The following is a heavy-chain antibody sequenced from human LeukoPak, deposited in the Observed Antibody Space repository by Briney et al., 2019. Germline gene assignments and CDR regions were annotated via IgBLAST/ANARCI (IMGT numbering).Heavy chain of an antibody. V-gene: IGHV1-2*02. J-gene: IGHJ4*02. D-gene: IGHD3-10*01. CDR2: INPNSGGT. CDR1: GYTFTGYY. Sequence: ASVKVSCKASGYTFTGYYLHWVRQAPGQGLEWIGWINPNSGGTNYAQKFQGRVTMTRDTSISTAYMELSRLRSDDTAVYYCARELDYYGSGSYYNHFDYWGQGTLSPSPQ. CDR3: ARELDYYGSGSYYNHFDY.